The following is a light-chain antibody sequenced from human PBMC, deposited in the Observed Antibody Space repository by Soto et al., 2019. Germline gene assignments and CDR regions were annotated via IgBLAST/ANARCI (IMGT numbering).Light chain of an antibody. CDR1: TFNIGDNY. J-gene: IGLJ3*02. Sequence: QSVLTQPPSVSAAPGQTVIISCSGSTFNIGDNYVSWYQQLPGTAPKLLIYDNNKRPSGIPDRFSGSKSGTSATLGITGLQTGDEADYYCGTWDSSLSAVVFGGGTKLTVL. CDR2: DNN. CDR3: GTWDSSLSAVV. V-gene: IGLV1-51*01.